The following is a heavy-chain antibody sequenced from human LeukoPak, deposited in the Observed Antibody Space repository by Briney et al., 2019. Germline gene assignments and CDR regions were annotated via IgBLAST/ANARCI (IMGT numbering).Heavy chain of an antibody. CDR1: GGSISSSSYY. V-gene: IGHV4-39*07. Sequence: PSETLSLTCTVSGGSISSSSYYWGWIRQPPGKGLEWIGSIYYSGSTYYNPSLKSRVTISVDTSKNQFSLNLSSVTAADTAVYYCARLETWLQLRHCFDYWGRGTLVTVSS. D-gene: IGHD5-24*01. J-gene: IGHJ4*02. CDR2: IYYSGST. CDR3: ARLETWLQLRHCFDY.